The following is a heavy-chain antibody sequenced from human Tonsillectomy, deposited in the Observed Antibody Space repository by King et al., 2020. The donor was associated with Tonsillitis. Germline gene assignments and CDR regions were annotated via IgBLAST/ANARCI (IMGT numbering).Heavy chain of an antibody. CDR3: ARERGYSYGDAFDI. CDR2: ISYDGSNK. CDR1: GFTFSTYA. D-gene: IGHD5-18*01. V-gene: IGHV3-30*14. Sequence: VQLVESGGGVVQPGRSLRLSCAASGFTFSTYAMHWVRQAPGKGLEWVALISYDGSNKYYADSVKGRFTISRDNSKNTLYLQMNSLRAEDTAVYYCARERGYSYGDAFDIWGQGTMVTVSS. J-gene: IGHJ3*02.